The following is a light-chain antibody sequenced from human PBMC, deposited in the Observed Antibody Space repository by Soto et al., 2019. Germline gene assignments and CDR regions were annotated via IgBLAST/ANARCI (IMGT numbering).Light chain of an antibody. Sequence: DIQMTQSPSTLSGSVGDRVTITCRASQTISSWLAWYQQKPGKAPKLLIYKASTLNSGVPSRFSGSGSGTEFTLTISSLQPDDFATYYRQHYNSYSEAFGQGTKVELK. J-gene: IGKJ1*01. CDR3: QHYNSYSEA. CDR1: QTISSW. V-gene: IGKV1-5*03. CDR2: KAS.